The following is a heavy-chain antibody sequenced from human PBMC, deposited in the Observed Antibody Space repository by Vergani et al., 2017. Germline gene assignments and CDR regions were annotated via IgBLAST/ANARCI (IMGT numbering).Heavy chain of an antibody. Sequence: EVQLVESGGGLVQPGGSLRLSCAGSGFTFSNYWMHWVRQAPGKGLEWVSRINSGGSSTSYADSVKGRFTIARDNGKNTLYLQMNSLRADDTAVYYCAREGYDFWSGYYQEDYYYYYMDVWGKGTTVTVSS. J-gene: IGHJ6*03. V-gene: IGHV3-74*01. CDR1: GFTFSNYW. CDR2: INSGGSST. D-gene: IGHD3-3*01. CDR3: AREGYDFWSGYYQEDYYYYYMDV.